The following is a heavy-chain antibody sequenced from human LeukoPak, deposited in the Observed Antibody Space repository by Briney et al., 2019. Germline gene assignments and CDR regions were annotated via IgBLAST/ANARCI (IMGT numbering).Heavy chain of an antibody. CDR3: ARGSGSRFDY. CDR2: IYYSGST. V-gene: IGHV4-59*08. J-gene: IGHJ4*02. D-gene: IGHD1-26*01. CDR1: GXSISSYY. Sequence: SETLSLTCTVSGXSISSYYWSWIRQPPGKGLEWIGYIYYSGSTNYNPSLKSRVTISVDTSKNQFSLKLSSVTAADTAVYYCARGSGSRFDYWGQGTLVTVSS.